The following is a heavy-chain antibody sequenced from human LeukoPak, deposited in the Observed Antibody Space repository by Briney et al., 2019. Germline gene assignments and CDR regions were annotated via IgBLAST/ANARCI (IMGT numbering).Heavy chain of an antibody. CDR2: IYKIGTT. D-gene: IGHD2-15*01. Sequence: PSETLSLTCTVFGDSVTGYYLNWVRQPPGKGLEWIGHIYKIGTTNYNPSLKSRLTISADTSKNQFSLKLRSVTAADTAVYYCVIGVGWQPDYWGQGALVTVSS. V-gene: IGHV4-59*02. CDR3: VIGVGWQPDY. J-gene: IGHJ4*02. CDR1: GDSVTGYY.